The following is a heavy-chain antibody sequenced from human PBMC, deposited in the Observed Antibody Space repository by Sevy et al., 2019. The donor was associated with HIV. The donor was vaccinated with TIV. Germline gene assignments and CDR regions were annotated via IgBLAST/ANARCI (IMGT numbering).Heavy chain of an antibody. CDR2: IHYRGST. CDR1: GASVRSGNYY. CDR3: ARVSTMVEEVTYFFDY. V-gene: IGHV4-61*01. J-gene: IGHJ4*02. Sequence: SETLSLTCGVSGASVRSGNYYWSWIRQAPGKGLEWSGYIHYRGSTNYTPSLKSRVTISVDTSKNQFSLRLISVTDADTAVYYCARVSTMVEEVTYFFDYWGQGTLVTVSS. D-gene: IGHD3-10*01.